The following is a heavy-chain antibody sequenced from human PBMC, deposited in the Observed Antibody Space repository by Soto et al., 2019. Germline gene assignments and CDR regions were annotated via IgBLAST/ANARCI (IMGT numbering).Heavy chain of an antibody. J-gene: IGHJ4*02. CDR2: ISVGGDST. V-gene: IGHV3-23*01. Sequence: EVQLLDSGGGLVQPGGSLRLSCAASGFTFSSYAMSWVRQAPGKGLGWVSSISVGGDSTYYADSVKGRFTFSRDNSKNTLHLQMNSLSAEDTAVYYCAKNYYFDQWGQGTLVTVSS. CDR3: AKNYYFDQ. D-gene: IGHD3-10*01. CDR1: GFTFSSYA.